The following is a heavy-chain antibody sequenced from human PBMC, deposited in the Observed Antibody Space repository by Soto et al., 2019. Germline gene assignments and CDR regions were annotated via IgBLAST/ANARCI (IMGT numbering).Heavy chain of an antibody. CDR2: ISGSGDNT. CDR1: GFTFSSYA. J-gene: IGHJ4*02. V-gene: IGHV3-23*01. Sequence: EVQLLESGGGLVQPGGSLRLSCAASGFTFSSYAMCWVRQAPGKGLEWVSGISGSGDNTYYTAPVKGRFTISRDNSKNTLYLQMNSLRAEDTAVYYCAKPYSSGWYVSFDYWGQGTLVTVSS. D-gene: IGHD6-19*01. CDR3: AKPYSSGWYVSFDY.